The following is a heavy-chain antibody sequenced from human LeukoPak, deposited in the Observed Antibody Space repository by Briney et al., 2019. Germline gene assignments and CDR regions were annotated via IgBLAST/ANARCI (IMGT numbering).Heavy chain of an antibody. CDR2: IYYSGST. Sequence: PSETLSLTCTVSGGSISSSSYYWGWIRQPPGKGLEWIGSIYYSGSTYYNPSLKGRVTISVDTSKNQFSLKLSSVTAADTAVYYCARDLRGYSYGYSAFDIWGQGTMVTVSS. CDR1: GGSISSSSYY. V-gene: IGHV4-39*07. CDR3: ARDLRGYSYGYSAFDI. J-gene: IGHJ3*02. D-gene: IGHD5-18*01.